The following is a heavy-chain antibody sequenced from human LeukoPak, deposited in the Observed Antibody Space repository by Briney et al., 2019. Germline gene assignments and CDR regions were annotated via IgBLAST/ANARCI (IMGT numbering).Heavy chain of an antibody. V-gene: IGHV3-23*01. J-gene: IGHJ4*02. D-gene: IGHD2-2*01. CDR3: AKSVGYADY. CDR2: ISGSGGST. Sequence: GGSLRLSCAASGFTVSSNYMSWVRQAPGKGLEWVSAISGSGGSTYYADSVKGRFTISRDNSKNTLYLQMNSLRAEDTAVYYCAKSVGYADYWGQGTLVTVSS. CDR1: GFTVSSNY.